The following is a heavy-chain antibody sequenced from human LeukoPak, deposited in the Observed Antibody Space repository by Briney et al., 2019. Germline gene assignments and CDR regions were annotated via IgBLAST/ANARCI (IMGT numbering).Heavy chain of an antibody. Sequence: SVKVSCKASGGTFSSYAISWVRQAPGQGLEWMGGIIPIFGTANYAQKFQGRVTITADKSTSTAYMELSSLRSEDTAVYYCASQITMVRGVIVPYYYYAMDVWGKGTTVTVSS. J-gene: IGHJ6*04. V-gene: IGHV1-69*06. CDR3: ASQITMVRGVIVPYYYYAMDV. CDR1: GGTFSSYA. D-gene: IGHD3-10*01. CDR2: IIPIFGTA.